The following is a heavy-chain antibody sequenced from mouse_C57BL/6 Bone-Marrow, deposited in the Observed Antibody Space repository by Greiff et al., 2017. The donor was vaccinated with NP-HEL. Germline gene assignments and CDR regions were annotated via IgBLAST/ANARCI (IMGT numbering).Heavy chain of an antibody. Sequence: EVKVVESGGGLVKPGGSLKLSCAASGFTFSDYGMHWVRQAPEKGLEWVAYISSGSSTIYYADTVKGRFTISRDNAKNTLFLQMTSLRSEDTAMYYCARPSYLYYYAMDYWGQGTSVTVSS. V-gene: IGHV5-17*01. CDR2: ISSGSSTI. CDR3: ARPSYLYYYAMDY. J-gene: IGHJ4*01. D-gene: IGHD2-12*01. CDR1: GFTFSDYG.